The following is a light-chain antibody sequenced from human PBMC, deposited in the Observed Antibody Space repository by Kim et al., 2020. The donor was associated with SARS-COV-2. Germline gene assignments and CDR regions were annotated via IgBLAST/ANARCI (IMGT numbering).Light chain of an antibody. J-gene: IGLJ3*02. CDR3: KSRDSSGNHLEWV. CDR2: GKN. CDR1: SLRSYY. Sequence: SSELTQDPAVSVALGQTVRITCQGDSLRSYYASWYQQKPGQAPVLVIYGKNNRPSGIPDRFSGSSSGNTASLTITGAQAEDEADYYCKSRDSSGNHLEWV. V-gene: IGLV3-19*01.